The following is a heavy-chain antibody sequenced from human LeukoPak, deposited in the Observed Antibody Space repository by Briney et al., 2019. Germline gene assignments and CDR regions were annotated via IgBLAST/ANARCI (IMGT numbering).Heavy chain of an antibody. J-gene: IGHJ4*02. Sequence: PGGSLRLSCAASGLTFSDFWMHWVRQPPGKGLVWVSAISGSGGSTYYADSVKGRFTISRDNSKNTLYLQMNSLRAEDTAVYYCAKDLTTGTTQWGQGTLVTVSS. CDR2: ISGSGGST. CDR1: GLTFSDFW. V-gene: IGHV3-23*01. D-gene: IGHD1-1*01. CDR3: AKDLTTGTTQ.